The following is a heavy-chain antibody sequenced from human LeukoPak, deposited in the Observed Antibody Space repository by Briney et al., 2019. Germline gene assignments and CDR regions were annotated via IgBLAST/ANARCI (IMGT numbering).Heavy chain of an antibody. CDR3: ARRGVVIRVILVGFHKEAFYFDS. CDR2: TTGGGDRT. Sequence: PGGSLRLSCAASGFTFRGYAMHWVRLAPGKGLEWVSATTGGGDRTYYADSVKGRFTISRDNSKNTLYLQMNSLRAEDTAVYFCARRGVVIRVILVGFHKEAFYFDSWGQGALVTVSS. J-gene: IGHJ4*02. D-gene: IGHD3-22*01. CDR1: GFTFRGYA. V-gene: IGHV3-23*01.